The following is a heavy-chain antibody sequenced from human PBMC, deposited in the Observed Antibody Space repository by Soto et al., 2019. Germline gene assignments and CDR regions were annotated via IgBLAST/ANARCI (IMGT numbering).Heavy chain of an antibody. Sequence: EVQLLESGGGLVQPGGSLRLSCAASGFTFSSYAMSWVRQSPGKGLEWVSAISGSGGSTYYADSVKGRFTISRDNSKNTLYLQMNSLRAEDTAVYYCAGALELEHPPGVWGQGTLVTVSS. J-gene: IGHJ4*02. CDR1: GFTFSSYA. D-gene: IGHD1-7*01. CDR2: ISGSGGST. V-gene: IGHV3-23*01. CDR3: AGALELEHPPGV.